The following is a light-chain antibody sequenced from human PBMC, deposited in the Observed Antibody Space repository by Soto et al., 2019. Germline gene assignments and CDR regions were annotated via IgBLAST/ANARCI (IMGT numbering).Light chain of an antibody. Sequence: DIPMTQSPSSVSASVGDRVTITCRASQGIRSWLAWYKQKPGKAPKLMIYAASSVQSGVTSRFSGSGSGTDFTLTISSLQPEDFATYYCQQANSFPLTFGPGTKVDIK. J-gene: IGKJ3*01. V-gene: IGKV1-12*01. CDR2: AAS. CDR3: QQANSFPLT. CDR1: QGIRSW.